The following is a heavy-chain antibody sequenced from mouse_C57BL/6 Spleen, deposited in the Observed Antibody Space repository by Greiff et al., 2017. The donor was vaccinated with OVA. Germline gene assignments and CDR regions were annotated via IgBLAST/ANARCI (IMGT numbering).Heavy chain of an antibody. CDR3: ARCPYDYDGPWFAY. J-gene: IGHJ3*01. D-gene: IGHD2-4*01. V-gene: IGHV1-55*01. CDR1: GYTFTSYW. CDR2: IYPGSGST. Sequence: VQLQHSGAELVKPGASVKMSCKASGYTFTSYWITWVKQRPGQGLEWIGDIYPGSGSTNYNEKFKSKATLTVDTSSSTAYMQLSSLTSEDSAVYYCARCPYDYDGPWFAYWGQGTLVTVSA.